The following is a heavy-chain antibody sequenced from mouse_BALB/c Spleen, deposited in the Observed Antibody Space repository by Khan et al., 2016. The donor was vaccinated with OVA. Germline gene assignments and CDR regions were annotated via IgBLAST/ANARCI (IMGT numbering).Heavy chain of an antibody. CDR3: ARLAYYYDSEGFAY. J-gene: IGHJ3*01. V-gene: IGHV5-6*01. D-gene: IGHD1-1*01. Sequence: EVKLVESGGDVVKPGGSLKLSCAASGFTFSTYGMSWVRQTPDKRLEWVATVSTGGHYTYYPDTVKGRSTISRDNAKNTLYLQMSSLKSEDAAMFYCARLAYYYDSEGFAYWGQGTLVTVSA. CDR2: VSTGGHYT. CDR1: GFTFSTYG.